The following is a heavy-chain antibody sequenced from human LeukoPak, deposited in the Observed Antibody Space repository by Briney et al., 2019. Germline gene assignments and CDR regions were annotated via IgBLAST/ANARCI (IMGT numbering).Heavy chain of an antibody. CDR2: IYYSGST. V-gene: IGHV4-38-2*02. J-gene: IGHJ6*03. CDR1: GNSISSGYY. Sequence: SETLSLTCTVSGNSISSGYYWGWIRQPPGKGLEWIGSIYYSGSTYYNPSLKSRVTISVDTSKNQFSLKLSSVTAADTAVYYCAREMEDKSFSFGELRKNYYYYMDVWGKGTTVTVSS. CDR3: AREMEDKSFSFGELRKNYYYYMDV. D-gene: IGHD3-10*01.